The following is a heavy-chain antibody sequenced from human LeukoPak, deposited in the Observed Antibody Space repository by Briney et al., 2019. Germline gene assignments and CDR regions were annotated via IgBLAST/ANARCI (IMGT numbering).Heavy chain of an antibody. D-gene: IGHD3-16*01. CDR1: GFTFSRFE. CDR2: VSNSGKNK. CDR3: AKGDATGGGDYA. Sequence: PGGSLRLSCAASGFTFSRFEMHWVRQAPGKGLEWISYVSNSGKNKFYADSVKGRFTISRDNAKNSLHLQMNSLSSEDTAIYYYAKGDATGGGDYAWGQGTLVTVSS. J-gene: IGHJ5*02. V-gene: IGHV3-48*03.